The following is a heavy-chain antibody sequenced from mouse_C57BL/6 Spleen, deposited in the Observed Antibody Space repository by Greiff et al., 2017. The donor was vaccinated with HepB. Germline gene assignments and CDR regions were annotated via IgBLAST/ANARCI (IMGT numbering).Heavy chain of an antibody. J-gene: IGHJ2*01. CDR2: ISSGGSYT. D-gene: IGHD1-1*01. CDR3: ARPLYGSSSRDYFDY. CDR1: GFTFSSYG. V-gene: IGHV5-6*01. Sequence: EVMLVESGGDLVKPGGSLKLSCAASGFTFSSYGMSWVRQTPDKRLEWVATISSGGSYTYYPDSVKGRFTISRDNAKNTLYLQMSSLKSEDTAMYYCARPLYGSSSRDYFDYWGQGTTLTVSS.